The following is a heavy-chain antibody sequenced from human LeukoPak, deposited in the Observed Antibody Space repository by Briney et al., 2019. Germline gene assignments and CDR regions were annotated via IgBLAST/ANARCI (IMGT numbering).Heavy chain of an antibody. J-gene: IGHJ6*03. V-gene: IGHV5-51*01. CDR1: GYSFTSYW. CDR2: IYPGDSDT. D-gene: IGHD3-10*01. CDR3: ARHQLWFGRGNYYMDV. Sequence: GESLKISCKGSGYSFTSYWIGWVRQMPGKGLECMGIIYPGDSDTRYSPSFQGQVTISADKSIGTVYLQWSSLKASDTAMYYCARHQLWFGRGNYYMDVWGKGTTVTVSS.